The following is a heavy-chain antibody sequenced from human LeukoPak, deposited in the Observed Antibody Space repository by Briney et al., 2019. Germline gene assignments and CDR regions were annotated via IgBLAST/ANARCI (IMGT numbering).Heavy chain of an antibody. D-gene: IGHD6-19*01. Sequence: GGSLRLSCVASGFTVSSTYMTWVRQAPGKGLEWVSVIYTGGSTFYADSVRGRFTISRDNLTNMLFLQMNGLRADDTAVYFCARGSGWNQLEHWGQGTLVTVSS. CDR2: IYTGGST. CDR3: ARGSGWNQLEH. V-gene: IGHV3-66*01. CDR1: GFTVSSTY. J-gene: IGHJ4*02.